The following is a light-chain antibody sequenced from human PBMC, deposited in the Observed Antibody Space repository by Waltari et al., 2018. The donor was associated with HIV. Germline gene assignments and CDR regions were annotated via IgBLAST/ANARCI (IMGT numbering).Light chain of an antibody. V-gene: IGKV1-12*01. CDR3: QQADTFPLS. CDR1: RDIHNS. J-gene: IGKJ4*01. CDR2: AAS. Sequence: IQMTQSPSSLSAPVGGRVTITCRARRDIHNSLGWYQQKLGKAPRLLIFAASGLQGGVPSRFRGSGSGTVFTLTIGDLQPEDSASYYCQQADTFPLSFGGGTMVQI.